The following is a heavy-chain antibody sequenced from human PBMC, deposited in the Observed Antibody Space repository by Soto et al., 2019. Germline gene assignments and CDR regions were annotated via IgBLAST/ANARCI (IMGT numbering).Heavy chain of an antibody. Sequence: GGSLRLSCAASGFTFSSYGMHWVRQAPGKGLEWVAVIWYDGSNKYYADSVKGRFTISRDNSKNTLYLQMNSLRAEDTAVYYCARRGRGIAAAAPFYYGMDVWGQGTTVTVSS. CDR1: GFTFSSYG. CDR3: ARRGRGIAAAAPFYYGMDV. V-gene: IGHV3-33*01. D-gene: IGHD6-13*01. CDR2: IWYDGSNK. J-gene: IGHJ6*02.